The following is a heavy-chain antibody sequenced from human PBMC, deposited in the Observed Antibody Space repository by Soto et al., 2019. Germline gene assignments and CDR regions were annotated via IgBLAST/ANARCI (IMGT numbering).Heavy chain of an antibody. V-gene: IGHV1-18*04. Sequence: QVQLVQSGAEVKKPGASVKVSCKASGYTFTSYGISWVRQAPGQGLEWMGWISAYNGNTNYAQKLPGRVTMTTDTSTSTAYMELRSLSSDDTAVYYCAVGYCSSTSCYRMGDYYYGMDVWGQGTTVTVSS. J-gene: IGHJ6*02. CDR2: ISAYNGNT. CDR1: GYTFTSYG. D-gene: IGHD2-2*02. CDR3: AVGYCSSTSCYRMGDYYYGMDV.